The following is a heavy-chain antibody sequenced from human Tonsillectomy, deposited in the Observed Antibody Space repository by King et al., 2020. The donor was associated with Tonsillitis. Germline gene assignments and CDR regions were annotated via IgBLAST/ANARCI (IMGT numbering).Heavy chain of an antibody. CDR3: ARGSPETYCSSTSCFANPWFDP. D-gene: IGHD2-2*01. CDR1: GGSISSGSYY. Sequence: QLQESGPGLVKPSQTLSLTCTVSGGSISSGSYYWSWIRQPAGKGLEWIGRIYTSGSTNYNPSLKSRVTISVDTSKNQFSLKLGSVTAADTAVYYCARGSPETYCSSTSCFANPWFDPWGQGTLVTVSS. J-gene: IGHJ5*02. V-gene: IGHV4-61*02. CDR2: IYTSGST.